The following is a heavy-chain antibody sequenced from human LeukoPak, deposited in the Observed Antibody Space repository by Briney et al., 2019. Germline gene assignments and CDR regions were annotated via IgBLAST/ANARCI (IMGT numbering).Heavy chain of an antibody. CDR1: GGSISTYY. D-gene: IGHD2-21*02. CDR2: VYYSGST. Sequence: PSETLSLTCTVSGGSISTYYWNWIRQPPGKGLEWIGNVYYSGSTKYNPSLKSRITISVDTSKNQFSLKLSSVTAADTAVYYCGRGGGGTAYFDYWGQGTLVTVSS. J-gene: IGHJ4*02. V-gene: IGHV4-59*01. CDR3: GRGGGGTAYFDY.